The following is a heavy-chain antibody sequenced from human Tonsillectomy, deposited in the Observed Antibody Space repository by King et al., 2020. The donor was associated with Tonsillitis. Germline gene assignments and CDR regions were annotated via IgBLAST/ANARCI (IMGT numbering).Heavy chain of an antibody. CDR3: ARRDGYNSDYYYYYMDV. D-gene: IGHD5-24*01. J-gene: IGHJ6*03. CDR2: ISTSSTYI. CDR1: GFTFSSYS. V-gene: IGHV3-21*01. Sequence: VQLVESGGGLVKPGGSLRLSCAASGFTFSSYSMNWVRQAPRKGLESVSFISTSSTYIYYADSVKGRFTISRDNAKNSLYLQMNSLRAEDTAVYYCARRDGYNSDYYYYYMDVWGKGTTVTVSS.